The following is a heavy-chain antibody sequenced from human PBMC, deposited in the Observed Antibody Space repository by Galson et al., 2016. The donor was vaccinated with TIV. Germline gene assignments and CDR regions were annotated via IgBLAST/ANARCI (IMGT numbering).Heavy chain of an antibody. D-gene: IGHD2/OR15-2a*01. CDR2: ISGYNGKT. V-gene: IGHV1-18*01. Sequence: SVKVSCKASGYSFTSYSISWVRQAPGQGLEWMGWISGYNGKTNHAQKFQGRLTMTKDTPTTTAYMELRSLRSDDTAVYYCARDWPPFPVATWHKSYYYYNGMDVWGQGNTVTVSS. J-gene: IGHJ6*02. CDR3: ARDWPPFPVATWHKSYYYYNGMDV. CDR1: GYSFTSYS.